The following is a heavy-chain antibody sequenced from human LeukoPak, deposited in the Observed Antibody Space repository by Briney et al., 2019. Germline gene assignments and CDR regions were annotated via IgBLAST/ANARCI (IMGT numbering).Heavy chain of an antibody. Sequence: GGSPRLSCAASGFIFSSHAMSWVRQAPGKGLEWVSAISGSGGSTYYADSVKGRFTISRDNSKNTLYLQMNSLRAEDTAVYYCAKVLSYYDSSGSANFDYWGQGTLVTVSS. D-gene: IGHD3-22*01. V-gene: IGHV3-23*01. CDR1: GFIFSSHA. CDR3: AKVLSYYDSSGSANFDY. CDR2: ISGSGGST. J-gene: IGHJ4*02.